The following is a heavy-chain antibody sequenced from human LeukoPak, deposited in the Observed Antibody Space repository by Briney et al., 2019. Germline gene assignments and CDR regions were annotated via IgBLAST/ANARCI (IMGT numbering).Heavy chain of an antibody. CDR2: IYSGGST. D-gene: IGHD2-2*01. CDR3: AKQRSTSCYEGGDY. CDR1: GFTFSSYA. J-gene: IGHJ4*02. Sequence: GGSLRLSCAASGFTFSSYAMSWVRQAPGKGLEWVSVIYSGGSTYYADSVKGRFTISRDDSKNTLFLQMNSLRAEDTALYYCAKQRSTSCYEGGDYWGQGTLVTVSS. V-gene: IGHV3-23*03.